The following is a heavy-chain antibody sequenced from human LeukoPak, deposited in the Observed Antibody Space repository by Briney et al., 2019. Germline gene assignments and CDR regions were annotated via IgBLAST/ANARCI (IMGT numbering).Heavy chain of an antibody. Sequence: SETLSLTCTVSGGSISSGSDYWSWIRQPAGKGLEWIGRINASGSTRYNPSLKSRVTMSVDTSKNQFSLKPTSVTAADTAVYFCARGMAAAYDYNWFDPWGQGTLVTVSS. CDR1: GGSISSGSDY. V-gene: IGHV4-61*02. D-gene: IGHD5-12*01. J-gene: IGHJ5*02. CDR3: ARGMAAAYDYNWFDP. CDR2: INASGST.